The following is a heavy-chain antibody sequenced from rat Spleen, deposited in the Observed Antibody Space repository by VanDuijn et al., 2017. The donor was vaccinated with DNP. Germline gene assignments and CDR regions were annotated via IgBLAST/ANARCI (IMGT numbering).Heavy chain of an antibody. V-gene: IGHV5-58*01. J-gene: IGHJ2*01. D-gene: IGHD4-3*01. CDR3: VRWNSGHFDY. CDR2: INDDGGTT. CDR1: GFTFSNSW. Sequence: EVQLVESGGGLVQPGRSLKLSCVASGFTFSNSWMYWIRQAPGKGLEWIGSINDDGGTTYYRDSVKGRFTISRDNAKNTLYLQMNSLRSEDLATYYCVRWNSGHFDYWGQGVMVPVSS.